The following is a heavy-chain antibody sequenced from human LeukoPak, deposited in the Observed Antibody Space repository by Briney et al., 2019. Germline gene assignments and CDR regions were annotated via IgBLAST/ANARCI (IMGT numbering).Heavy chain of an antibody. D-gene: IGHD3-9*01. CDR1: GFTFSGSA. CDR2: IRSKANSYAT. CDR3: TSRIDSLDY. V-gene: IGHV3-73*01. Sequence: GGSLRLSCAASGFTFSGSAMHWVRQASGKGLEWVGRIRSKANSYATAYAASVKGRFTISRDDSKSTAYLQMNSLKTEDTAVYYCTSRIDSLDYWGQGTLVTVSS. J-gene: IGHJ4*02.